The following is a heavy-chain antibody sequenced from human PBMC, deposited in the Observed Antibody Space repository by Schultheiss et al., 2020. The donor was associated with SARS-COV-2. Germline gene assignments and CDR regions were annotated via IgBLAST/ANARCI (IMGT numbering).Heavy chain of an antibody. V-gene: IGHV3-23*01. J-gene: IGHJ4*02. D-gene: IGHD2-2*01. Sequence: GESLKISCAASGFTFSSYAMSWVRQAPGKGLEWVSAISGSGGSTYYADSVKGRFTISRDNSKNTLYLQMNSLRAEDTAVYYCAREVVPAAIGHYFDYWGQGTLVTVSS. CDR1: GFTFSSYA. CDR3: AREVVPAAIGHYFDY. CDR2: ISGSGGST.